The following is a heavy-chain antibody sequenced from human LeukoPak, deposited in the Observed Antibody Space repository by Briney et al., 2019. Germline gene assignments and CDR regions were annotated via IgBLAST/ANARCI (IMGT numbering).Heavy chain of an antibody. J-gene: IGHJ3*02. CDR2: IYYSGST. V-gene: IGHV4-31*03. Sequence: PSQTLSLTCTVSGGSISSGGYYWSWIRQHPGKGLEWIGYIYYSGSTYYNPSLKSRVTISVDTSKNQFSLKLSSVTAAATAVYYCERVHRNYDILTGHRRDGAFDIWGQGTMVTVSS. CDR1: GGSISSGGYY. D-gene: IGHD3-9*01. CDR3: ERVHRNYDILTGHRRDGAFDI.